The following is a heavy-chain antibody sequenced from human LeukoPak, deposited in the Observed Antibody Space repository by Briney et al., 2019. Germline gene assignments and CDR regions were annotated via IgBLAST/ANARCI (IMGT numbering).Heavy chain of an antibody. CDR3: ARDGPLDS. CDR1: GFTFSSYG. J-gene: IGHJ4*02. Sequence: GGSLRLSCAASGFTFSSYGMTWVRQAPGKGLEWVSYISSSSSTIYYADSVKGRFTISRDNAKNSLYLQLNSLRAEDTAVYYCARDGPLDSWGQGTLVTVSS. V-gene: IGHV3-48*01. CDR2: ISSSSSTI.